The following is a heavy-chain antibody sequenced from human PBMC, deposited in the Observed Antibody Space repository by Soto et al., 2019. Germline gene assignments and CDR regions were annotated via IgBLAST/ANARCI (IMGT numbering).Heavy chain of an antibody. CDR3: ARGWGRIFDC. J-gene: IGHJ4*02. D-gene: IGHD7-27*01. Sequence: QVQLQQWGAGLLKPSETLSLTCAVYGGSFSGYYWSWIRQPPGKGLEWIGEINHSGSTNYNPSLKSRVTISADTSTNQFSLKLGSVTAADTAVYYCARGWGRIFDCWGQGTLVTVSS. CDR2: INHSGST. CDR1: GGSFSGYY. V-gene: IGHV4-34*01.